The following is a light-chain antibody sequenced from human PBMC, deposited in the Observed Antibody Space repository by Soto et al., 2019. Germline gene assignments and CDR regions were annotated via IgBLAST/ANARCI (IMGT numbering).Light chain of an antibody. Sequence: DFVMTQSPDSLAVSLGERVTISCKSSQSVLYSSNNQNYLAWYQQKAGQPPKLLIYWASSRESGVPDRFSGSGSGTDFTLTISSLQAEDVAVYYCQQYYSSPLTFGGETKVEIK. J-gene: IGKJ4*01. CDR1: QSVLYSSNNQNY. CDR3: QQYYSSPLT. CDR2: WAS. V-gene: IGKV4-1*01.